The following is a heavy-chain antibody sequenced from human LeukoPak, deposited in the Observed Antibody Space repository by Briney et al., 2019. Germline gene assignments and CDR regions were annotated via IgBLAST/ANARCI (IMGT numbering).Heavy chain of an antibody. CDR2: IFGSGGSP. J-gene: IGHJ4*02. CDR3: GKTTAGYSSGQKPAWPVDY. V-gene: IGHV3-23*01. Sequence: GGSLRLSCEASGFTFGSFAMYWFRQAPGKGLDWIAGIFGSGGSPHYADSVKGRFTIYRDNSKNTVYLQINSLRAEDTAVYYCGKTTAGYSSGQKPAWPVDYWGQGTLVTVSS. D-gene: IGHD5-18*01. CDR1: GFTFGSFA.